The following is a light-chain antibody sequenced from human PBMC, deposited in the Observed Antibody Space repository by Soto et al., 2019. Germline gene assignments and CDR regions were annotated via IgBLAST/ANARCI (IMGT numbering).Light chain of an antibody. CDR2: DAS. V-gene: IGKV3-20*01. CDR1: QSVSSSY. J-gene: IGKJ1*01. Sequence: EIVLAQSAGTLSLSPGERASLSCMASQSVSSSYLAWYQQKPGQAPRLLIYDASNRATGIPARFSGSGSGTDFTLTISRLEPEDFAVYYCQQYGSSPSTFGQGTKVDIK. CDR3: QQYGSSPST.